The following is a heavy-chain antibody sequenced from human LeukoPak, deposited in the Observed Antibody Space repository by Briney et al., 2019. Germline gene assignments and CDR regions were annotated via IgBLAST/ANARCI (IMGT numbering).Heavy chain of an antibody. CDR1: GGSISSGDYY. D-gene: IGHD3-3*02. J-gene: IGHJ4*02. V-gene: IGHV4-30-4*08. CDR3: AREIHFWSGYYDY. CDR2: IYYSGST. Sequence: PSQTLSLTCTVSGGSISSGDYYWSWIRQPPGKGLEWIGYIYYSGSTYYNPPLKSRVTISVDTSKNQFSLKLSSVTAADTAVYYCAREIHFWSGYYDYWGQGTLVTVSS.